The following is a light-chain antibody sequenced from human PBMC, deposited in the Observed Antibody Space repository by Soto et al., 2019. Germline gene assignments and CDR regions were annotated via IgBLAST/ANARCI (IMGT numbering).Light chain of an antibody. CDR3: SSYAGSNNYV. Sequence: QSVLTQPPSASGSPGQSVTFSCTGTSSYVGRYNYVSWYQQHPGKAPKLLIYEVTKRPSGVPDRFSASKSGNTASLTVSGLQAEDEADYYCSSYAGSNNYVFGTGTKVTVL. V-gene: IGLV2-8*01. CDR2: EVT. J-gene: IGLJ1*01. CDR1: SSYVGRYNY.